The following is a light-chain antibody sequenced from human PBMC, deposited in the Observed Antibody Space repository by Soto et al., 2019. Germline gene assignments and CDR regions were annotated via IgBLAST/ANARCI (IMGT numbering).Light chain of an antibody. CDR3: QKYNIAPHT. CDR1: QDISNY. CDR2: AAS. V-gene: IGKV1-27*01. J-gene: IGKJ4*01. Sequence: DIQMTQSPSSLSASVGDRVTITCRTSQDISNYLAWYQQNPGRVPKLLIYAASTLQSGVPSRFSGGGSGTDFSLTISSLQPEDVATYYCQKYNIAPHTFGGGTKVEIQ.